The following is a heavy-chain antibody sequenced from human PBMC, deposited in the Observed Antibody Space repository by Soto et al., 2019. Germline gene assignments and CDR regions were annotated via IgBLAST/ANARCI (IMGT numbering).Heavy chain of an antibody. CDR1: GFTFSNYA. D-gene: IGHD6-19*01. J-gene: IGHJ6*02. V-gene: IGHV3-23*01. CDR3: AKAQSLVSVYYSLDV. CDR2: ISGSGDNT. Sequence: GGSLRLSCAASGFTFSNYAMTWVRQAPGKGLEWVSSISGSGDNTYYADSVKGRFTISRDKSKNTHTLYLQMNTLRAEDTAVYYCAKAQSLVSVYYSLDVWGQGTTVTVSS.